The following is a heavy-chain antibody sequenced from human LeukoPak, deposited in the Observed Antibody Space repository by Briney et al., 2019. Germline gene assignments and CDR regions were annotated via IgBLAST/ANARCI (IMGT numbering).Heavy chain of an antibody. CDR3: AKDVSSSGFDY. D-gene: IGHD6-6*01. J-gene: IGHJ4*02. CDR1: GFIFSNYG. Sequence: GGSLRLSCAASGFIFSNYGMHWVRQAPGKGLEWVAFMRYDGSKKSFADSVKGRFTISRDNSKNTLYLQMNSLRAEDTAVYYCAKDVSSSGFDYWGQGTLVTVSS. V-gene: IGHV3-30*02. CDR2: MRYDGSKK.